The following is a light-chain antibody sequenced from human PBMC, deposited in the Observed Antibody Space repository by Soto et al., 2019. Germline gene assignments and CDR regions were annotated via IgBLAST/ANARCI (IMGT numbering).Light chain of an antibody. J-gene: IGLJ2*01. Sequence: FMLTQPHSVSESPGKTVTISCTRSSGSIASNYVQWYQQRPGSAPTTVIYEDNQRPSGVPDRFSGSIDSSSNSASLTISGLKTEDEADYYCQSYDSSTHVVFGGGTKLTV. CDR2: EDN. V-gene: IGLV6-57*03. CDR3: QSYDSSTHVV. CDR1: SGSIASNY.